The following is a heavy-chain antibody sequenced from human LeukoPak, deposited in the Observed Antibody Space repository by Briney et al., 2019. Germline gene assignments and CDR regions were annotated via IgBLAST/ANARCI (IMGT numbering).Heavy chain of an antibody. D-gene: IGHD6-13*01. Sequence: ASVKVSCKASGYTFTSYDINWVRRATGQGLEWMGWMNPNSGNTGYAQKFQGRVTMTRNTSISTAYMELSSLRSEDTAVYYCARTPDSSWTNNWFDPWGQGTLVTVSS. J-gene: IGHJ5*02. CDR2: MNPNSGNT. V-gene: IGHV1-8*01. CDR1: GYTFTSYD. CDR3: ARTPDSSWTNNWFDP.